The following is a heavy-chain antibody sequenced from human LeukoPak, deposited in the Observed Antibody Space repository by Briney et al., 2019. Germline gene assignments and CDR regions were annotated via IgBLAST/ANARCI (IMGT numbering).Heavy chain of an antibody. Sequence: VASVKVSCTVSGYTLTELSMHWVRQAPGKGLEWVGGFDPEDGETIYAQKFQGRVTMTEDTSTDTAYMELSSLRSEDTAVYYCATVSIIAVAGTPFDYWGRGTLVTVSS. CDR2: FDPEDGET. CDR3: ATVSIIAVAGTPFDY. J-gene: IGHJ4*02. V-gene: IGHV1-24*01. D-gene: IGHD6-19*01. CDR1: GYTLTELS.